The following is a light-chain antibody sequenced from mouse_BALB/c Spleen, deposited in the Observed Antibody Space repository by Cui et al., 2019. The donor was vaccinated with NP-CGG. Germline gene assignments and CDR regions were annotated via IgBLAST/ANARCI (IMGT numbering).Light chain of an antibody. V-gene: IGLV1*01. Sequence: AVVSQESVLTTSPGRTGILTCRSSTGAVTTRNYANWVQEKPDHLFTGLIGGTKNRTPGFPARFSGSLVGDKAALTITGAQTEDEAIYFCALWYSNHWVFGGGTKLTVL. CDR2: GTK. J-gene: IGLJ1*01. CDR3: ALWYSNHWV. CDR1: TGAVTTRNY.